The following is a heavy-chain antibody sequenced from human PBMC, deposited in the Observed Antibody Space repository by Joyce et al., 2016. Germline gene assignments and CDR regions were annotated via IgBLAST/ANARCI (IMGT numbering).Heavy chain of an antibody. Sequence: QLQLQESGPGLVKPSETLSLTCTVSGGSIRTSNYYWGWIRQPPGKGLEWIANIYYDGIAYYNPSLKSRVDMSVDTSKNRFSLELRSLTAADRAIYYCARIGVAGAVDNWGPGTLGTVSS. D-gene: IGHD6-19*01. CDR3: ARIGVAGAVDN. CDR1: GGSIRTSNYY. V-gene: IGHV4-39*07. CDR2: IYYDGIA. J-gene: IGHJ4*02.